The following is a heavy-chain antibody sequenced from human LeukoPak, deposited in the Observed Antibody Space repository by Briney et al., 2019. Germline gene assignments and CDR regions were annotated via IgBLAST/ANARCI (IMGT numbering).Heavy chain of an antibody. V-gene: IGHV3-64*02. D-gene: IGHD3/OR15-3a*01. Sequence: GGSLRLSCAGYRFTFSSYAMNWVRQSPGKRREDFSKISPPWDGTWYADSVKGRLTISRDNSKNTMYLQLATLRPEDMGVYYCARAFRPASDPHDFYDFWGRGTTVTVSS. CDR1: RFTFSSYA. CDR3: ARAFRPASDPHDFYDF. CDR2: ISPPWDGT. J-gene: IGHJ3*01.